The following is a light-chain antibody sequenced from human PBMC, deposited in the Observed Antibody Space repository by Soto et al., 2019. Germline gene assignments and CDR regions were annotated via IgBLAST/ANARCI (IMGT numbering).Light chain of an antibody. J-gene: IGLJ2*01. Sequence: QLVLTQPPSVSGAPGQRVTISCTGSSSNIGAGYDVHWYQQLPGTAPKLLIYANSNRPSGVPDRFSGSKSGTSASLAITGLQAEDEADYYCQSYDTSLSGSVFGGGTKLT. CDR1: SSNIGAGYD. CDR2: ANS. V-gene: IGLV1-40*01. CDR3: QSYDTSLSGSV.